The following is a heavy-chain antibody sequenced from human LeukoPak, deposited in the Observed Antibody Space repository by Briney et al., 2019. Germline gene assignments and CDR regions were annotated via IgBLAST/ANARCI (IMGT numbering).Heavy chain of an antibody. CDR2: IYYSGST. Sequence: SETLSPTCTVSGGSISSYYWSWIRQPPGKGLEWIGYIYYSGSTNYNPSLKSRVTISVDTSKNQFSLKLSSVTAADTAVYYCARDRGRNWFDPWGQGTLVTVSS. V-gene: IGHV4-59*01. J-gene: IGHJ5*02. CDR3: ARDRGRNWFDP. CDR1: GGSISSYY.